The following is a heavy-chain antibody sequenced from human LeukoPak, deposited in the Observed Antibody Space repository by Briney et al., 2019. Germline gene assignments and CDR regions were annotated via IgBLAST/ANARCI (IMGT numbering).Heavy chain of an antibody. Sequence: SETLSLTCTVSGGSISSYYWSWIRQPAGKGLEWIGRIYTSGSTNYNPSLKSRVTMSVDTSKNQFSLKLSSVTAADTAVYYCARAADSSGSAPFDYWGQGTLVTVSS. J-gene: IGHJ4*02. CDR2: IYTSGST. V-gene: IGHV4-4*07. D-gene: IGHD3-22*01. CDR1: GGSISSYY. CDR3: ARAADSSGSAPFDY.